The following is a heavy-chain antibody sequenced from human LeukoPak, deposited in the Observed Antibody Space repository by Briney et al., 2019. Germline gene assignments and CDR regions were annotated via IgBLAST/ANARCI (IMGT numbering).Heavy chain of an antibody. J-gene: IGHJ1*01. D-gene: IGHD1-26*01. CDR1: GGSISSYY. CDR2: IYYSGST. CDR3: ARLGIVGATGQEYFQH. V-gene: IGHV4-59*01. Sequence: PSETLSLTCTVSGGSISSYYWSWIRQPPGKGLEWIGYIYYSGSTNYNPSLKSRVTISVDTSKNQFSLKLSSVTAADTAVYYCARLGIVGATGQEYFQHWGQGTLVTVSS.